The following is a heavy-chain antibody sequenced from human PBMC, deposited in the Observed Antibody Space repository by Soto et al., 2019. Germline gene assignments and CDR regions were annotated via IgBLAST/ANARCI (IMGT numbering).Heavy chain of an antibody. CDR2: VIPIFGTA. Sequence: SVKVSCKASGGTFSSYAISWVRQAPGQGLEWMGGVIPIFGTANYAQKFQGRVTITADKSTSTAYMELSSLRSEDTAVYYCARQSSCSGGSCYPFYWFDPWGQGTLVTVSS. CDR1: GGTFSSYA. CDR3: ARQSSCSGGSCYPFYWFDP. J-gene: IGHJ5*02. D-gene: IGHD2-15*01. V-gene: IGHV1-69*06.